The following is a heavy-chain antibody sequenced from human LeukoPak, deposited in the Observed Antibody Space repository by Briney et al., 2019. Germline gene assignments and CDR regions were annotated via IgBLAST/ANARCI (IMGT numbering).Heavy chain of an antibody. Sequence: PGGSLRLSCAASGFTFRHYWMSWVRQAPGKGLEWVANMNQDGREKYYVDSVRGRFTISRDNAKNSLYLQMNSLRAEDTAVYYCARDQLYYDFWSGLPNWFDPWGQGTLVTVSS. CDR1: GFTFRHYW. J-gene: IGHJ5*02. CDR2: MNQDGREK. CDR3: ARDQLYYDFWSGLPNWFDP. D-gene: IGHD3-3*01. V-gene: IGHV3-7*01.